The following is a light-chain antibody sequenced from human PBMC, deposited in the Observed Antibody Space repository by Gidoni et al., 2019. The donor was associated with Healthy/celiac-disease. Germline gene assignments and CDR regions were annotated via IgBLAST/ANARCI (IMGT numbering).Light chain of an antibody. J-gene: IGKJ2*01. V-gene: IGKV1-39*01. CDR2: AAS. CDR1: QSISSY. CDR3: QQSYSTPYT. Sequence: IQMTHSPPSLSASVGDRVTITCRASQSISSYLNWYQQKPGKAPKLLIYAASSLQSGVPSRFSGSGSGTDFTLTISSLQPEDFATYYCQQSYSTPYTFGQGTKLEIK.